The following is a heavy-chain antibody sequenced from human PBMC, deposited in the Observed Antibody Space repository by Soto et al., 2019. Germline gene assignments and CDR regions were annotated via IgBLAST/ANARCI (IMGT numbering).Heavy chain of an antibody. J-gene: IGHJ6*02. D-gene: IGHD4-17*01. Sequence: SETRSVSCFAGGGGISSHHWTWVRQAPGTGLDWVGYMYYSGSTTYNPSLKSRVTISVDTSKNQFPLKLNSVTAADTAVYYCARHSGDSYYYGVDVWGQGTTVT. CDR3: ARHSGDSYYYGVDV. V-gene: IGHV4-59*08. CDR1: GGGISSHH. CDR2: MYYSGST.